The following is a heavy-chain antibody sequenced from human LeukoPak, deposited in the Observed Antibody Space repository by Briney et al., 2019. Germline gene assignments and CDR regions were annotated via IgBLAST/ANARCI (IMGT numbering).Heavy chain of an antibody. J-gene: IGHJ3*02. CDR3: ARSIYGSGSYAFDI. CDR2: IYYSGST. Sequence: PSETLSLTCTVSGGSISSSSYYWGWIRQPPGKGLEWIGSIYYSGSTYYNPSLKSRVTISVDTSKNQFSLKLSSVTAADTAVYYCARSIYGSGSYAFDIWGQGTMVTVSS. V-gene: IGHV4-39*07. CDR1: GGSISSSSYY. D-gene: IGHD3-10*01.